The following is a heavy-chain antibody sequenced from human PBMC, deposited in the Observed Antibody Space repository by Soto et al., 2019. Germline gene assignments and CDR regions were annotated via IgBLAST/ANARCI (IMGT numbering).Heavy chain of an antibody. V-gene: IGHV3-23*01. Sequence: GGSLRLSCAASGVTFSSYAMSWVRQAPGKGLEWVSGISGSGGSTFYADSVKGRFTISRDNSKNTLYLQMNSLRAEDTALYYCAKDPLGGGWFGYYFDYWGQGTQVTVSS. D-gene: IGHD6-19*01. CDR3: AKDPLGGGWFGYYFDY. CDR1: GVTFSSYA. J-gene: IGHJ4*02. CDR2: ISGSGGST.